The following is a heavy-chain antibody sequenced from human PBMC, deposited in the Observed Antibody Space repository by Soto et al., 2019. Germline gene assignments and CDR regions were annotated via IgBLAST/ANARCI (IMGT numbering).Heavy chain of an antibody. J-gene: IGHJ6*02. CDR3: ARGGAVRANYYYGMDV. V-gene: IGHV3-74*01. CDR2: MNSNGRST. D-gene: IGHD3-10*01. Sequence: GGSLRLSXXASEFTLSNYWMHWVRQAPGKGLVWVSSMNSNGRSTNYADSVKGRFTISRDDATNTLYLQMNSLRPEDTGVYYCARGGAVRANYYYGMDVWGQGTTVTVSS. CDR1: EFTLSNYW.